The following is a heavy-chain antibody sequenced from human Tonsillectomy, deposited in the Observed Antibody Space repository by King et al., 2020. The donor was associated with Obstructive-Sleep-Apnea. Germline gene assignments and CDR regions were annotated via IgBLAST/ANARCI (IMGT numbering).Heavy chain of an antibody. Sequence: VQLVESGGGLVKPGGSLRLSCAASGFTFSRNNMNWVRQAPGKGLEWLSSISSSSDYIYYADSVKGRFTISRDNAKKSLFLEMNSLRAEDTAVYYCARDCHLDGVILRLDLWGPGTTVTVSS. CDR3: ARDCHLDGVILRLDL. CDR2: ISSSSDYI. D-gene: IGHD3-3*01. V-gene: IGHV3-21*01. CDR1: GFTFSRNN. J-gene: IGHJ6*02.